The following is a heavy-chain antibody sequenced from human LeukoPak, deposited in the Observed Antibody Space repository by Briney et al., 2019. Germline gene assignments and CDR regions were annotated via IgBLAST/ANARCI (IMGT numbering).Heavy chain of an antibody. D-gene: IGHD6-19*01. CDR2: ISTYNGNT. V-gene: IGHV1-18*01. J-gene: IGHJ4*02. CDR3: ARDYSSGWPNFDY. CDR1: GYTFTSYG. Sequence: GASVKDSCKASGYTFTSYGISWVRQAPGQGLEWMGWISTYNGNTNYAQKLQGRVTMTTDTSTSTAYMELRSLRSDDTAAYYCARDYSSGWPNFDYWGQGTLVTVSS.